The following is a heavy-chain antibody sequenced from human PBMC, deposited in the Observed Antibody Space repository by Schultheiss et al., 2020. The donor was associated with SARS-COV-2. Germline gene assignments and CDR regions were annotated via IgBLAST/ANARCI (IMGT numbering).Heavy chain of an antibody. V-gene: IGHV3-23*01. Sequence: GSLRLSCAASGFTFSNAWMNWVRQAPGKGLEWVSAISGSGGSTYYADSVKGRFTISRDNSKNTLYLQMNSLRAEDTAVYYCAKAAFDSSGYYPPGFVYFDYWGQGTLVTVSS. CDR1: GFTFSNAW. J-gene: IGHJ4*02. D-gene: IGHD3-22*01. CDR3: AKAAFDSSGYYPPGFVYFDY. CDR2: ISGSGGST.